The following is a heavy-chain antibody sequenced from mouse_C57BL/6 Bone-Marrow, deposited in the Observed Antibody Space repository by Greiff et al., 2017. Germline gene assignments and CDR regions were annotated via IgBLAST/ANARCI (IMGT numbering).Heavy chain of an antibody. Sequence: DVQHQGSGGGLVKPGGSLKLSCAASGFTFSSYAMSWVRQTPEKRLEWVATISDGGSYTYYPDNVKGRFTISRDNAKSNLYLQKSHQKSEDAAMYYCARDMGSTSDYDMGYWGPRTSVTGSS. CDR2: ISDGGSYT. D-gene: IGHD2-1*01. V-gene: IGHV5-4*01. CDR3: ARDMGSTSDYDMGY. CDR1: GFTFSSYA. J-gene: IGHJ4*01.